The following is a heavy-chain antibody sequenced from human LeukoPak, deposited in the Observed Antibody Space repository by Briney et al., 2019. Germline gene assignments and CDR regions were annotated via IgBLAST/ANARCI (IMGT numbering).Heavy chain of an antibody. CDR3: ARDQGLTGYLDY. V-gene: IGHV1-46*01. CDR1: GYRFTNNY. Sequence: ASVKVSCKTSGYRFTNNYMHWVRQAPGQGLEWMGIINPSGGNTNYAQKFQGRVTMTRDTSTGTVYMELSSLRSEDTAVYFCARDQGLTGYLDYWGQGTLVTVSS. J-gene: IGHJ4*02. D-gene: IGHD3-9*01. CDR2: INPSGGNT.